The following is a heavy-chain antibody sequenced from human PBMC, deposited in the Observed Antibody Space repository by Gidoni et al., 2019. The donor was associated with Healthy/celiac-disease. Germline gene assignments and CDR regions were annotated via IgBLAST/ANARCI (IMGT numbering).Heavy chain of an antibody. CDR1: GFTFSSYG. Sequence: QVQLVESGGGVVQPGRSLRLSCAASGFTFSSYGMHLVRQAPGKGLEWVAVISYDGSNKYYADSVKGRFTISRDNSKNTLYLQMNSLRAEDTAVYYCAKGTRYSSSWYSSKYYYYGMDVWGQGTTVTVSS. CDR2: ISYDGSNK. J-gene: IGHJ6*02. D-gene: IGHD6-13*01. CDR3: AKGTRYSSSWYSSKYYYYGMDV. V-gene: IGHV3-30*18.